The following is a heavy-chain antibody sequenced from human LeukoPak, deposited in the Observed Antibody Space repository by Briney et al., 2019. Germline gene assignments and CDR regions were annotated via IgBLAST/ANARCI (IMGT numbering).Heavy chain of an antibody. CDR3: ARAVVVARGLMAYFDY. Sequence: SVKVSCKASGGTCSFYAINWVRQAPGQGLEWMGRIIPIPGMANYAQKFQGRVTITADSPTSTAYMEVSSLRSEDTAVYYCARAVVVARGLMAYFDYWGQGTLVTVSS. D-gene: IGHD3-10*01. J-gene: IGHJ4*02. V-gene: IGHV1-69*04. CDR2: IIPIPGMA. CDR1: GGTCSFYA.